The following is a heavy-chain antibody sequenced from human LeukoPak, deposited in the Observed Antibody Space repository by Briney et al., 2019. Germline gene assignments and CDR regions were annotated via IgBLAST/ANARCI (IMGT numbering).Heavy chain of an antibody. CDR1: GGTFSSYT. Sequence: SVKVSCKASGGTFSSYTISWVRDAPGQGLEWMGRIIPIFGTANYAQKFQGRITIITDESTITAYMELSSLRSEDTAVYYCAISREGYIVFDYWGPGTMVTVSS. CDR3: AISREGYIVFDY. CDR2: IIPIFGTA. J-gene: IGHJ4*02. V-gene: IGHV1-69*05. D-gene: IGHD5-24*01.